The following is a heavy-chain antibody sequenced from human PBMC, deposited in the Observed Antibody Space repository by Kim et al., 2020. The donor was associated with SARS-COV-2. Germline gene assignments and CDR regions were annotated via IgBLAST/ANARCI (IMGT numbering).Heavy chain of an antibody. V-gene: IGHV1-3*01. Sequence: ASVKVSCKASGYTFTSSGIHWVRQAPGQRPEWMGWINAGNGDTRYSQKFQDRVITTRDTSASTAFMELSSLRSEDTAVYYCVRQGMDVWGQGTTVAVSS. CDR2: INAGNGDT. CDR3: VRQGMDV. CDR1: GYTFTSSG. J-gene: IGHJ6*02.